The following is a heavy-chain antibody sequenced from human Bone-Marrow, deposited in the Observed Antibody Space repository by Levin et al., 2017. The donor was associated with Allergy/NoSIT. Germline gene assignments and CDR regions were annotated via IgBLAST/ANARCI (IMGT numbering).Heavy chain of an antibody. D-gene: IGHD4-17*01. CDR2: ISSSGST. V-gene: IGHV4-61*01. CDR1: GGSVSSDTYY. CDR3: ARDDYADFTGWV. Sequence: TPSETLSLTCTVSGGSVSSDTYYWSWIRQPPGKGLEWIGYISSSGSTYYNPSLMSRVTISVHTSKNQFSLKLTSVTPADTAVYYCARDDYADFTGWVWGQGSLVTVSS. J-gene: IGHJ4*02.